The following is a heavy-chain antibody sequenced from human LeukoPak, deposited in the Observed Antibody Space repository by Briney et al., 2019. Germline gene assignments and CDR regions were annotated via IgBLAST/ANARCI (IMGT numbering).Heavy chain of an antibody. CDR3: AKSAYYDSSGFYREYYFDY. Sequence: PGGSLRLSCAASRFTFSNCAMSWVRQAPGKGLEWVSTISGSGGSTYYADSVKGRFTISRDNSKNTLHLQMNSLRAEDTAVYYCAKSAYYDSSGFYREYYFDYWGQGTLVTVSS. V-gene: IGHV3-23*01. CDR2: ISGSGGST. CDR1: RFTFSNCA. D-gene: IGHD3-22*01. J-gene: IGHJ4*02.